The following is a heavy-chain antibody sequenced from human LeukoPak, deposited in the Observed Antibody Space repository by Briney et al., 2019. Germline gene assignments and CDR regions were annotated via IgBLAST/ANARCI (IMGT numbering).Heavy chain of an antibody. J-gene: IGHJ4*02. CDR3: ARHSRHQREFDY. CDR2: IYYSGST. Sequence: PSETLSLTCTVSGGSISSSSYYWGWIRQPPGKGLEWIGSIYYSGSTYYNPSLKSRVTISVDTSKNQFSLKLSSVTAADTAVYYCARHSRHQREFDYWGQGTLVTVSS. CDR1: GGSISSSSYY. V-gene: IGHV4-39*01. D-gene: IGHD2-2*01.